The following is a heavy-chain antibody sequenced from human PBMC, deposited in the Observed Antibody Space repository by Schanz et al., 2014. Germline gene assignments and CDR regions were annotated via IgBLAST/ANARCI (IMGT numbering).Heavy chain of an antibody. D-gene: IGHD3-3*01. CDR2: ISRDGTTS. J-gene: IGHJ4*02. V-gene: IGHV3-23*04. CDR1: GFTFNSYA. CDR3: AREVERSRIRNFDS. Sequence: EVQLVESGGGLVQPGGSLRLSCVASGFTFNSYAMRWVRLAPGKGLEWLSYISRDGTTSYYADSVKGRFTISRDNAKNTLYLQMNSLRAEDTAVYYCAREVERSRIRNFDSWGQGTLVTVSS.